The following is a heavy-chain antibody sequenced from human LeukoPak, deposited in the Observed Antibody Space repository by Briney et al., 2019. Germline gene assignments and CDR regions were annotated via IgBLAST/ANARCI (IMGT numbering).Heavy chain of an antibody. Sequence: GGSLRLSCPASGFTFSSYGMHWVRQAPGKGLEWVAVISYDGSHKYYADSVKGRFTISRDNSKNTLYLQMNSLRTEDTAVYYCAKDGGGRSGYIGYFDYWGQGDLVTVSS. CDR3: AKDGGGRSGYIGYFDY. CDR1: GFTFSSYG. D-gene: IGHD3-9*01. V-gene: IGHV3-30*18. J-gene: IGHJ4*02. CDR2: ISYDGSHK.